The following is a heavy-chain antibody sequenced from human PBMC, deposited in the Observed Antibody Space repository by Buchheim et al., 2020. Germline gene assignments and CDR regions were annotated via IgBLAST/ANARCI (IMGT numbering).Heavy chain of an antibody. V-gene: IGHV2-5*02. J-gene: IGHJ4*02. CDR1: GFSLSTNGMA. CDR3: ANRRPYTSGWSGTLEN. Sequence: QITLKESGPTLVKPTQTLTLTCTFSGFSLSTNGMAVGWIRQPPGKALEWLALIYWDNDDRYNLSLRNRLTITKDTFNNQVVLTMTNMDPVDTATYYCANRRPYTSGWSGTLENWGQGTL. CDR2: IYWDNDD. D-gene: IGHD6-19*01.